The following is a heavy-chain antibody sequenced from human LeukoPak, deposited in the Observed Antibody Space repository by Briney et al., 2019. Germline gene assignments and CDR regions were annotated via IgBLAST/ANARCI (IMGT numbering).Heavy chain of an antibody. CDR3: AREDPYYDSSVPNSDTFGI. CDR2: IKQDGSEK. Sequence: GGSLRLSCAASGFTFSSYWMSWVRQAPGKGLEWVANIKQDGSEKYYVDSVKGRFTISRDNVKNSLYLQMNSLRAEDTAVYYCAREDPYYDSSVPNSDTFGIWGQGTMVTVSS. CDR1: GFTFSSYW. J-gene: IGHJ3*02. D-gene: IGHD3-22*01. V-gene: IGHV3-7*01.